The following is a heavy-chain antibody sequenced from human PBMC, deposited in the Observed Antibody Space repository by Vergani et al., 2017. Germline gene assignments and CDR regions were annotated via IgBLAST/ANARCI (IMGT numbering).Heavy chain of an antibody. D-gene: IGHD3-10*01. Sequence: QVQLVESGGGLVKPGGSLRLSCAASGFTFSDYYMSWIRQAPGKGVEWVSYISSSSSYTKYEDSVKGRFTISRDNAKNSLYLQMNSLIAEDTAVYYCARDLGYGSGSYSDWFDPWGQGTLVTVSS. V-gene: IGHV3-11*05. CDR2: ISSSSSYT. J-gene: IGHJ5*02. CDR1: GFTFSDYY. CDR3: ARDLGYGSGSYSDWFDP.